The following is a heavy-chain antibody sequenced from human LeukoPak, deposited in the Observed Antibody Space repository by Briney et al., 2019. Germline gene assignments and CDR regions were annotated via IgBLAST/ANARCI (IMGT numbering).Heavy chain of an antibody. CDR2: ISYDGSNK. J-gene: IGHJ4*02. CDR3: ARDFSGYYRHHFDY. Sequence: GGSLRLSCPASGFTFSSYAMHWVRQAPGKGLKWVAVISYDGSNKYFADSVKGRFTISRDNSKNTLYLQMNSLRAEDTAVYYCARDFSGYYRHHFDYWGQGTLVTVSS. CDR1: GFTFSSYA. V-gene: IGHV3-30-3*01. D-gene: IGHD3-22*01.